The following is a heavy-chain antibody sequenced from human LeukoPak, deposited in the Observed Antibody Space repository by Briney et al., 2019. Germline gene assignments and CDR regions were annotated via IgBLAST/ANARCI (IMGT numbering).Heavy chain of an antibody. J-gene: IGHJ5*02. CDR2: ISTYNGNT. CDR3: ARIGCSSTSCYGNSVDP. V-gene: IGHV1-18*01. CDR1: GYTLGNYG. D-gene: IGHD2-2*01. Sequence: ASVKVSCKASGYTLGNYGFNWVRQAPGQGLEWMGWISTYNGNTLYAQKFQGRVTMTTDTSTTTAYMELRSLRSDDTAVYYCARIGCSSTSCYGNSVDPWGQGTLVTVSS.